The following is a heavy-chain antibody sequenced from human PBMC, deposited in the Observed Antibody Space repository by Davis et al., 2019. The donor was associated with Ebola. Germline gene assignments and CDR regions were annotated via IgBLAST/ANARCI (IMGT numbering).Heavy chain of an antibody. D-gene: IGHD3-3*01. CDR1: GYTFTSYG. J-gene: IGHJ4*02. CDR2: NSAYNGNT. V-gene: IGHV1-18*01. CDR3: AGFFGVGGLDY. Sequence: ASVKVSCKASGYTFTSYGISWVRQAPGQGLEWRGWNSAYNGNTNYAQKLQGSVTMTTETSTSTAYMELRSLMSDDTAVYYCAGFFGVGGLDYWGQGTLVTVSS.